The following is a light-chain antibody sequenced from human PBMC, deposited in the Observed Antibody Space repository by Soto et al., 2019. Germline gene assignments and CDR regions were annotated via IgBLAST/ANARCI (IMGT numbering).Light chain of an antibody. CDR3: QPRSNWPPLFT. Sequence: EIVLTQSPATLSLSPGERATLSCRASQSVSNYLAWYQQKPGQAPRLLIYDASKRATGIPARFSGSGSGTDFTLTISSLEPEDYAVYYCQPRSNWPPLFTFGPGTKVDIK. CDR1: QSVSNY. J-gene: IGKJ3*01. V-gene: IGKV3-11*01. CDR2: DAS.